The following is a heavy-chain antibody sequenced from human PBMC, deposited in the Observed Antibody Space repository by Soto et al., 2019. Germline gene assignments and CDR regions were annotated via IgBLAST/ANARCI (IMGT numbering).Heavy chain of an antibody. CDR3: ARVGAYRDFDY. V-gene: IGHV3-21*02. Sequence: EVQLVESGGGLVKPGGSLRLSCAASGFTFSTYTMSWVRQAPGKGLEWVSSISSSSNYIYYADSVKGRFTISRDNAKNSLYLQINSLRAEDTAVYYCARVGAYRDFDYWGQGNLVTVSS. CDR2: ISSSSNYI. J-gene: IGHJ4*02. CDR1: GFTFSTYT. D-gene: IGHD1-26*01.